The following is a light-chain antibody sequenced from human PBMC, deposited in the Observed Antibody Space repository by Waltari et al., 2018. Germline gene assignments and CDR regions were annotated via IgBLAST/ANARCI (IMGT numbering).Light chain of an antibody. CDR3: SSYTTSRTLAV. CDR2: DVS. J-gene: IGLJ2*01. V-gene: IGLV2-14*03. CDR1: SSDIGGYDY. Sequence: QSALTQPASVSGSPGQSITISCTGTSSDIGGYDYVSWYQQYPGRAPKLLIYDVSIRPSGVSDRFSGSKSANTASLTSYGLQAEDEADYYCSSYTTSRTLAVFGGGTKLTVL.